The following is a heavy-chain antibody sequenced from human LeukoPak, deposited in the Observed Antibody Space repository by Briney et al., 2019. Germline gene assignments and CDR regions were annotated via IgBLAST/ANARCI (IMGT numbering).Heavy chain of an antibody. CDR3: ATDPYYYDSSGYYLPGGMDS. CDR2: IISGSSYI. Sequence: GGSLRLSCAASGFTFSTYNMNWVRQAPGKGLEWVSSIISGSSYIYYADSVKGRFTISRDNAKNSLYLQMNSLRAEDTAVYYCATDPYYYDSSGYYLPGGMDSWGQGTLVTVSS. J-gene: IGHJ4*02. V-gene: IGHV3-21*01. CDR1: GFTFSTYN. D-gene: IGHD3-22*01.